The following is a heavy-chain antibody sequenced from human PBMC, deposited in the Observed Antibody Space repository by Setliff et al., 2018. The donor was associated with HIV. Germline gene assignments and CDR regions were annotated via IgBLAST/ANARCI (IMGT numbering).Heavy chain of an antibody. CDR2: INHGGST. J-gene: IGHJ2*01. V-gene: IGHV4-34*01. CDR1: GGSSSNYS. D-gene: IGHD2-2*01. CDR3: ARDQRLQGVQPPYWYFDL. Sequence: SETLSLTCAVFGGSSSNYSWTWFRQPPGTGLEWIGEINHGGSTNYNSSLKSRVTISVDTPKNLLSLELRSPTAADTAVYYCARDQRLQGVQPPYWYFDLWGRGTLVTVSS.